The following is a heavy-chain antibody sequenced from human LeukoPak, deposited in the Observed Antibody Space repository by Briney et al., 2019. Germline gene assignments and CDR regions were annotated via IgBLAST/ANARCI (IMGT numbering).Heavy chain of an antibody. J-gene: IGHJ3*02. D-gene: IGHD2-2*03. Sequence: ASVKVSCKASGYTFTTSDINWVRQATGQGLEWMGWMNPNSGNTGYAQKFQGRVTMTRNTSISTAYMELSSLRSEDTAVYYCARQDAMGMDNAFDIWGQGTMVTVSS. CDR3: ARQDAMGMDNAFDI. V-gene: IGHV1-8*02. CDR1: GYTFTTSD. CDR2: MNPNSGNT.